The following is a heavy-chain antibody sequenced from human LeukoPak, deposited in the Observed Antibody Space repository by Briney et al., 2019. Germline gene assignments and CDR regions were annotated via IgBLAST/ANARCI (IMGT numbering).Heavy chain of an antibody. CDR3: ARLTTSGSYNDY. J-gene: IGHJ4*02. Sequence: SETLSLTCAVYGGSFSGYYWSWIRQPPGKGLEWIGEINHSGSTYYNPSLKSRVTISVDTSKNQFSLKLSSVTAADTAVYYCARLTTSGSYNDYWGQGTLVTVSS. CDR1: GGSFSGYY. D-gene: IGHD1-26*01. V-gene: IGHV4-34*01. CDR2: INHSGST.